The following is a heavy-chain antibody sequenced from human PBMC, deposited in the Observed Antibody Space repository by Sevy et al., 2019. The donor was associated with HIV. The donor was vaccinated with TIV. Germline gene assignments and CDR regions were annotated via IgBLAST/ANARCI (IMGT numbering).Heavy chain of an antibody. CDR1: GFTFSTYG. CDR2: IWFDESNT. Sequence: GGSLRLSCAASGFTFSTYGMHWVRQAPGKGLEWVAVIWFDESNTYYADSVKGRFTISRDIAKNTLHLQMNSLGAEDTAVYYCATDIGLQWELLGARFFDSWGQGTLVTVSS. D-gene: IGHD3-3*01. J-gene: IGHJ4*02. CDR3: ATDIGLQWELLGARFFDS. V-gene: IGHV3-33*01.